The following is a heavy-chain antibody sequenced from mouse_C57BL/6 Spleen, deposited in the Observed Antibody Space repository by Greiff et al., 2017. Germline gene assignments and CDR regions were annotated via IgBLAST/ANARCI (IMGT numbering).Heavy chain of an antibody. CDR2: IYPGSGST. CDR3: ARRSMGYLFDY. V-gene: IGHV1-55*01. CDR1: GYTFTSYW. J-gene: IGHJ2*01. D-gene: IGHD2-10*02. Sequence: QVQLQQSVAELVKPGASVKMSCKASGYTFTSYWITWVKQRPGQGLEWIGDIYPGSGSTNYNEKFKSKATLTVDTSSSTAYMQLSSLTSEDSAVYYCARRSMGYLFDYWGQGTTLTVSS.